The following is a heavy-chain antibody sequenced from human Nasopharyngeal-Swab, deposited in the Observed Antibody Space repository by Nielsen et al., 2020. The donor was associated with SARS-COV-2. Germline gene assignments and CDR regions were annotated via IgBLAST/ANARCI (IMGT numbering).Heavy chain of an antibody. D-gene: IGHD1-1*01. CDR3: ARSQGERRAGAFDI. CDR2: ISSSSSYI. Sequence: GGSLRLSCAASGSTSSSYSMNWVRQAPGKGLEWVSSISSSSSYIYYADSAKGRFTISRDNAKNSLYLQMNSLRAEDTAVYYCARSQGERRAGAFDIWGQGTMVTVSS. V-gene: IGHV3-21*01. J-gene: IGHJ3*02. CDR1: GSTSSSYS.